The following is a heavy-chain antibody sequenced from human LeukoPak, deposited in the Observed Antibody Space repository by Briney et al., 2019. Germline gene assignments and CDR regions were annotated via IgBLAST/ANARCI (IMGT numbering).Heavy chain of an antibody. CDR3: ARDGSRHGMDV. Sequence: GGSLRLSCAASGFTFSSYSMNWVRQAPGKGLEWVSSISSSSSYIYYADSVKGRFTISRDNAKNSLYLQMNSLRAEDTAVYYCARDGSRHGMDVWGQGTTVTVSS. CDR2: ISSSSSYI. V-gene: IGHV3-21*01. J-gene: IGHJ6*02. CDR1: GFTFSSYS. D-gene: IGHD3-10*01.